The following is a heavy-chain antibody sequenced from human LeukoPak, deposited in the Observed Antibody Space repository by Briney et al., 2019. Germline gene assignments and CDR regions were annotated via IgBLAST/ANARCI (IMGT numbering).Heavy chain of an antibody. CDR2: IKQDGSEK. J-gene: IGHJ6*03. Sequence: GGSLRLSCAASGFTFSSYWMSWVRQAPGKGLEWVANIKQDGSEKYYVDSVKGRFTISRDNAKNSLYLQMNSLRAEDTAVYYCARETKGSGYDYYYYHYYMDVWGKGTTVTVSS. V-gene: IGHV3-7*01. D-gene: IGHD5-12*01. CDR1: GFTFSSYW. CDR3: ARETKGSGYDYYYYHYYMDV.